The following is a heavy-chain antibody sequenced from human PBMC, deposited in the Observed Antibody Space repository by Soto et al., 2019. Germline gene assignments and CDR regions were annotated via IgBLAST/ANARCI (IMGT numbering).Heavy chain of an antibody. Sequence: EVQLLESGGGLVQPGGSLRLSCAASGFTFSSDAMYWVRQAPGKGLEWVSASEGGATRTHYAVSVKGRFTISRDNTKNMWYIQMNSLRAEDTAVYYCAKESSKEAGWGEGTLVTVSA. J-gene: IGHJ1*01. V-gene: IGHV3-23*01. CDR1: GFTFSSDA. D-gene: IGHD6-6*01. CDR2: SEGGATRT. CDR3: AKESSKEAG.